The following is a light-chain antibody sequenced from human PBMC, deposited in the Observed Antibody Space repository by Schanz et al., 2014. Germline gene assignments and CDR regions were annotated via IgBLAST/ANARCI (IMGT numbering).Light chain of an antibody. Sequence: EIVLTQSPGTLSLSPGERATLSCRASQSVSGTYLAWYQQKPGQAPRLLIYGASSRATGIPDRFSGSGSGTDFTLTISRLEPEDFAVYFCQQCGSSPWTFGQGTTVEIK. J-gene: IGKJ1*01. CDR1: QSVSGTY. V-gene: IGKV3-20*01. CDR3: QQCGSSPWT. CDR2: GAS.